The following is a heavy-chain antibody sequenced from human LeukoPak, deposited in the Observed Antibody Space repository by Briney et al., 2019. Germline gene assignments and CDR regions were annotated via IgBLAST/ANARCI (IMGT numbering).Heavy chain of an antibody. J-gene: IGHJ4*02. CDR1: GFTFSSYS. CDR2: ISSSSSYI. Sequence: PGGSLRLSCAASGFTFSSYSMNWVRQAPGKGLEWVSSISSSSSYIYYADSVKGRFTISRDNAKNSLYLQMNSLRAEDTAVYYRARDSTMIVVVNYWGQGTLVTVSS. V-gene: IGHV3-21*01. D-gene: IGHD3-22*01. CDR3: ARDSTMIVVVNY.